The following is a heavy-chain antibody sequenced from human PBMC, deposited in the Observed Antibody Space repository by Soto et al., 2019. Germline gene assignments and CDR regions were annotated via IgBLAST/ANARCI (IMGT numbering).Heavy chain of an antibody. J-gene: IGHJ3*02. Sequence: QMRLEESGGGVVQPGMSLRLSCAASGFTFSTYGMHWVRQAPGKGLEWVALISYNGREQHYADSVKGRFAISRDNSKNTFFLQMSLGTEDTAVYYCAKDGTRDVRAFDIWGQGTVVTVS. D-gene: IGHD1-26*01. CDR2: ISYNGREQ. V-gene: IGHV3-30*18. CDR1: GFTFSTYG. CDR3: AKDGTRDVRAFDI.